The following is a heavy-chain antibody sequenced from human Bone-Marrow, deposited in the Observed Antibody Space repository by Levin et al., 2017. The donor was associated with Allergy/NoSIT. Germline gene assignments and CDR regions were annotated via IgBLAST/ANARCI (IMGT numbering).Heavy chain of an antibody. V-gene: IGHV3-23*01. Sequence: GESLKISCAASGFTFSSYAMSWVRQAPGKGLEWVSAISGSGGSTYYADSVKGRFTISRDNSKNTLYLQMNSLRAEDTAVYYCAKDLWLAAFDIWGQGTMVTVSS. J-gene: IGHJ3*02. D-gene: IGHD3-9*01. CDR1: GFTFSSYA. CDR3: AKDLWLAAFDI. CDR2: ISGSGGST.